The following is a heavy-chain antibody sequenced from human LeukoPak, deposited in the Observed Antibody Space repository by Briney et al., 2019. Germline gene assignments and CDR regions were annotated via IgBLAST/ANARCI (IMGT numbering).Heavy chain of an antibody. CDR1: GASIRSYY. CDR3: AGGVAVVGAADY. D-gene: IGHD6-13*01. V-gene: IGHV4-59*01. CDR2: RDKSGWS. J-gene: IGHJ4*02. Sequence: SETMSLTCTVSGASIRSYYWSWIRQAPGKGLEWIGYRDKSGWSKFNPSLESRVSISVDMSENQFSLKVTSVSAADTAVYYCAGGVAVVGAADYWGQGTLVTVSS.